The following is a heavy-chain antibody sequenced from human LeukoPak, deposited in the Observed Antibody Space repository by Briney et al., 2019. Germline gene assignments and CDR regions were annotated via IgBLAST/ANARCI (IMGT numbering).Heavy chain of an antibody. CDR2: IKQDGSET. D-gene: IGHD1-26*01. CDR1: EFTFSNYW. Sequence: PGGSLRLSCVASEFTFSNYWMSWVRPAPGKGLEWVASIKQDGSETSYVDSVKGRFTISRDNAKNSLYLQINSLRAEDTAVYYCARTDGGATPGILDYWGQGTLVTVSS. J-gene: IGHJ4*02. V-gene: IGHV3-7*01. CDR3: ARTDGGATPGILDY.